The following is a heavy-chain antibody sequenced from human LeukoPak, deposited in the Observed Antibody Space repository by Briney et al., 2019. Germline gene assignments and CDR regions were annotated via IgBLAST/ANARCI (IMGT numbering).Heavy chain of an antibody. CDR1: GYTFTGYY. D-gene: IGHD3-10*01. Sequence: EASVKVSCKASGYTFTGYYMHWVRQAPGQGLEWMGWINPNSGGTNYAQKFQGRVTMTRDTSISTAYMELSRLRSDDTAVYYCARGRITMVRGVGFNWFDPWGQGTLVTVSS. CDR3: ARGRITMVRGVGFNWFDP. V-gene: IGHV1-2*02. J-gene: IGHJ5*02. CDR2: INPNSGGT.